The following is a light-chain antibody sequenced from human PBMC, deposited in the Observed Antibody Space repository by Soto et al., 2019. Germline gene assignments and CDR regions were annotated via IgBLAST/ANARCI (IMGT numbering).Light chain of an antibody. V-gene: IGKV1-5*03. CDR1: QSISSR. Sequence: DIQMTQSPSTLSASVGDRVTITCRASQSISSRLAWYQQKPGKAPKLLIYRASTLESGVPSRFSGRGSGTEFTLTISSLQPDDFATYFCQEYDGHCAFGQGTKLEIK. CDR2: RAS. CDR3: QEYDGHCA. J-gene: IGKJ2*01.